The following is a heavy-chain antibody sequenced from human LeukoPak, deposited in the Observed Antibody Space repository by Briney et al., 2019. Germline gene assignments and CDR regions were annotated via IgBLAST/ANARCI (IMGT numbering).Heavy chain of an antibody. CDR2: ISATSNYI. CDR3: ARDTSGYTFDD. Sequence: GGSLRLSCAASGFTFSSYSMNWVRQAPGEGLEWVSSISATSNYIYYADSVKGRFTISRDNAKDSLYLQMNSLRAEDTAVYYCARDTSGYTFDDWGQGTLVTVSS. D-gene: IGHD5-18*01. CDR1: GFTFSSYS. J-gene: IGHJ4*02. V-gene: IGHV3-21*01.